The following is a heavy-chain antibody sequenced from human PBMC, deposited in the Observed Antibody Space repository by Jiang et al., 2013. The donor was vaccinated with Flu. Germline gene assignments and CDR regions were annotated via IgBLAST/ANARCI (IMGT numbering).Heavy chain of an antibody. Sequence: KPSETLSLTCAVYGGSFSGYYWSWIRQPPGKGLEWIGEINHSGSTNYNPSLKSRVTISVGTSKNQFSLKLSSVTAADTAMYYCARGQSIADNWFDPWGQGTLVTVSS. V-gene: IGHV4-34*01. CDR2: INHSGST. D-gene: IGHD6-6*01. CDR3: ARGQSIADNWFDP. J-gene: IGHJ5*02. CDR1: GGSFSGYY.